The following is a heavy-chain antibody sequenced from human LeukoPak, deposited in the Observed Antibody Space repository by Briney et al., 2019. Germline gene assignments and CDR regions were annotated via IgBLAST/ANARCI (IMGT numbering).Heavy chain of an antibody. J-gene: IGHJ4*02. CDR1: GFTFSDYS. CDR3: ARSGGYPFLDY. V-gene: IGHV3-48*01. D-gene: IGHD3-22*01. Sequence: GGSLRLSCEASGFTFSDYSMNWVRQAPGEGLEWLSYITSTSDTIYYADSVKGRFTSSRDNAKNSVYLQMNSLRAEDTAVYYCARSGGYPFLDYWGQGTLVTVSS. CDR2: ITSTSDTI.